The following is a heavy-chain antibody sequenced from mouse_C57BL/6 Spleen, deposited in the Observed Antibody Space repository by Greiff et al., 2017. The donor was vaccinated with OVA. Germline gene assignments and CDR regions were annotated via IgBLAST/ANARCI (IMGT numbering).Heavy chain of an antibody. D-gene: IGHD4-1*01. CDR2: IYPGDGDT. Sequence: QVQLQQSGAELVKPGASVKISCKASGYAFSSYWMNWVKQRPGKGLEWIGQIYPGDGDTNYNGKFKGKATLTADKSSRTAYMQLSSLTSEDSAVYFCARSETGTWFAYWGQGTLVTVSA. J-gene: IGHJ3*01. V-gene: IGHV1-80*01. CDR3: ARSETGTWFAY. CDR1: GYAFSSYW.